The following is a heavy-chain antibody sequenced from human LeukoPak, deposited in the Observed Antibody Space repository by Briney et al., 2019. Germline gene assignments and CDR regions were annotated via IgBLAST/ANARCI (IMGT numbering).Heavy chain of an antibody. V-gene: IGHV3-64D*06. Sequence: GGSLRLSCSVSGFTFSTYVMHWVRQAPGKGLEYVSAISSNGDNTYYADSVKGRFTISRDNSKNTLYLQMRSLRADDTAVYYCVRGTGYWGQGTLVTVSS. CDR1: GFTFSTYV. J-gene: IGHJ4*02. CDR3: VRGTGY. CDR2: ISSNGDNT.